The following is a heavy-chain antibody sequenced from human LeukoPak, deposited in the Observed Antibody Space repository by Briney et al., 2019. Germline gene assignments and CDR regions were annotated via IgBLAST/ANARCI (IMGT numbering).Heavy chain of an antibody. CDR3: AKSGSGYYNRWFDP. V-gene: IGHV3-23*01. CDR1: GFTFGDYA. D-gene: IGHD3-9*01. CDR2: ISGSGSSS. Sequence: GGSLRLSCTASGFTFGDYAMSWFRQAPGKGLEWVSAISGSGSSSYYADSVKGRFTISRDNSKNTLYLQMNSLRAEDTAVYYCAKSGSGYYNRWFDPWGQGTLVTVSS. J-gene: IGHJ5*02.